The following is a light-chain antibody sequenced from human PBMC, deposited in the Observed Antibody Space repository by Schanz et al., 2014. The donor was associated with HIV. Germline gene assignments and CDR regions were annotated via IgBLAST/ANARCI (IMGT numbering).Light chain of an antibody. V-gene: IGKV3-20*01. CDR3: QQYGSSPKLT. CDR1: QSVSAY. J-gene: IGKJ4*01. Sequence: EIVLTQSPVTLSLSPGERATLSCRASQSVSAYLAWYQQKPGQAPSLLISGASSRATGIPDRFSGGGSGTDFTLTISSLQSEDFAVYYCQQYGSSPKLTFGGGTKVEIK. CDR2: GAS.